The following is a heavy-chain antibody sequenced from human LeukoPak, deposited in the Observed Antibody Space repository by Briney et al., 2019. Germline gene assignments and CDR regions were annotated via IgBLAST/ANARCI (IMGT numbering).Heavy chain of an antibody. Sequence: GRSLRLSCAASGFTFSSYGMHWVRQAPGKGLEWVAVISYDGSNKYYADSVKGRFTISRDNSKNTLYLQMSSLRSEDTAVYYCAREGAGDYYDSSGYRDYWGQGTLVTVSS. CDR3: AREGAGDYYDSSGYRDY. CDR1: GFTFSSYG. CDR2: ISYDGSNK. V-gene: IGHV3-30*03. D-gene: IGHD3-22*01. J-gene: IGHJ4*02.